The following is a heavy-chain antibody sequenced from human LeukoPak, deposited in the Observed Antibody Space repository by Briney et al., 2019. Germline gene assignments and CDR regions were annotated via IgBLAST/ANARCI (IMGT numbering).Heavy chain of an antibody. V-gene: IGHV3-21*01. CDR3: ARWTTSENWFDP. CDR2: ISSSSSYI. D-gene: IGHD4-17*01. CDR1: GFTFSSYS. Sequence: GGSLRLSCAASGFTFSSYSMNWVRQAPGKGLEWVSSISSSSSYIYYADSVKGRLTISRDNAKNSLYLQMNSLRAEDTAVYYCARWTTSENWFDPWGQGTLVTVSS. J-gene: IGHJ5*02.